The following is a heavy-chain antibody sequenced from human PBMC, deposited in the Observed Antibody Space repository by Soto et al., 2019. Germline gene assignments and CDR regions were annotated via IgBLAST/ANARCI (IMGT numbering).Heavy chain of an antibody. CDR2: IYWDDDK. J-gene: IGHJ6*02. V-gene: IGHV2-5*02. D-gene: IGHD1-26*01. CDR3: AHRRGLLRGYGMDV. Sequence: GLDLEWLALIYWDDDKRYSPSLKSRLTITKDTSKNQVVLTMTNMDPVDTATYYCAHRRGLLRGYGMDVWGQGTTVTVSS.